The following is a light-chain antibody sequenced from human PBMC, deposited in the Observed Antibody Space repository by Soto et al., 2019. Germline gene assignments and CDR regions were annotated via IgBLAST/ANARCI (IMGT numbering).Light chain of an antibody. CDR3: QQYNSWPPYT. CDR1: ESVSSN. Sequence: EIVMTQSPDTLSVSPGERATVPCRASESVSSNLAWYQQKAGQAPRLLIYGASTRATGIPARFSGSGSGTEFTLTISTLQSEDVAIYYCQQYNSWPPYTFGQGTK. CDR2: GAS. J-gene: IGKJ2*01. V-gene: IGKV3-15*01.